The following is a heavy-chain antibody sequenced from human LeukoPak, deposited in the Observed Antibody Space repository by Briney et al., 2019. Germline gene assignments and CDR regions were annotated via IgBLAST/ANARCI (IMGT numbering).Heavy chain of an antibody. CDR1: GYTFTGYY. Sequence: ASVKASCKASGYTFTGYYMHWVRQAPGQGLEGMGRINPNSGGTNYAQKFHGRVTMTRDTSISTAYMELSRLRSDDTAVYYCARGYYGSGSYDYWGQGTLVTVSS. V-gene: IGHV1-2*06. J-gene: IGHJ4*01. CDR3: ARGYYGSGSYDY. D-gene: IGHD3-10*01. CDR2: INPNSGGT.